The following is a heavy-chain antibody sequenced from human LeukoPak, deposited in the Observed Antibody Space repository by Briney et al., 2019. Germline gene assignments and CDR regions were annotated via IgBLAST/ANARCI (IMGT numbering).Heavy chain of an antibody. J-gene: IGHJ4*02. CDR1: GYTFTGYY. Sequence: ASVKVSCTASGYTFTGYYMHWVRQAPGQGLEWMGWIYPNSGGTNYAQKFQGRVTLTRDTSNSTAYMELSRLTSDDTAVYYCARPYGDPGGYWGQGTLVTVSS. CDR3: ARPYGDPGGY. CDR2: IYPNSGGT. V-gene: IGHV1-2*02. D-gene: IGHD4-17*01.